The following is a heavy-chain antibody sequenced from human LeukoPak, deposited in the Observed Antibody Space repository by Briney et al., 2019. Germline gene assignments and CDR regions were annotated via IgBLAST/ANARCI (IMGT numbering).Heavy chain of an antibody. CDR3: ARSPAYSSSPHYYYYYMDV. CDR1: GGTFSSYA. V-gene: IGHV1-69*01. Sequence: SVKVSCKASGGTFSSYAISWVRQAPGQGLEWMGGIIPIFGTANYAQKFQGRVTITADESTSTAYMELSSLRSEDTAVYYCARSPAYSSSPHYYYYYMDVWGKGTTVTVSS. CDR2: IIPIFGTA. J-gene: IGHJ6*03. D-gene: IGHD6-6*01.